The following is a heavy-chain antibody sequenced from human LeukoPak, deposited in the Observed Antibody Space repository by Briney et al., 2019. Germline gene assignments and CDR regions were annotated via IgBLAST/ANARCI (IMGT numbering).Heavy chain of an antibody. Sequence: PGGSLRLSCAASGFTFSNAWMSWVRQTPGKGLEWLARIKSKASGETTDHAAPLKGRFIISRDDSKNTLYLQMDSLNTEDTAVYYCTKGHAVAGSLYDIWGQGTMVTVSS. CDR2: IKSKASGETT. CDR1: GFTFSNAW. D-gene: IGHD6-19*01. J-gene: IGHJ3*02. CDR3: TKGHAVAGSLYDI. V-gene: IGHV3-15*01.